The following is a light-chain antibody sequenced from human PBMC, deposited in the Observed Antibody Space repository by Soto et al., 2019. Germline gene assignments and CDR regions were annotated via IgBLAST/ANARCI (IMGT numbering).Light chain of an antibody. J-gene: IGKJ1*01. CDR3: QQYNNWPRT. CDR2: GTS. V-gene: IGKV3-15*01. Sequence: EIVLTQSPATLSVSPGESATLSCRASQSASGNLAWYQQKPGQAPRLLMYGTSTRATGIPARFSGSGSGTEFTLNISSLQSEDFAVYYCQQYNNWPRTFGQGTKVDIK. CDR1: QSASGN.